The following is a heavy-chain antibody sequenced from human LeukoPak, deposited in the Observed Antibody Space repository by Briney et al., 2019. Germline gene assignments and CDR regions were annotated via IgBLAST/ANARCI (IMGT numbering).Heavy chain of an antibody. J-gene: IGHJ5*02. CDR2: IYPGDSDT. CDR3: ARPSQPVAVAGTRWFDP. D-gene: IGHD6-19*01. CDR1: GYSFTSYW. V-gene: IGHV5-51*01. Sequence: GESLKISCTGSGYSFTSYWIGWVRQMPGKGLEWMGIIYPGDSDTRYSPSFQGQVTISSDKSISTAYLQWSSLKASDTAMYYCARPSQPVAVAGTRWFDPSGQATLVTVSS.